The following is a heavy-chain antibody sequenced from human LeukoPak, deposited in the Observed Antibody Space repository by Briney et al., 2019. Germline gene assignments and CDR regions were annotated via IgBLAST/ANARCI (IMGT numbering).Heavy chain of an antibody. CDR3: ATTHSGGSSHFDY. CDR1: GFTFSSYW. D-gene: IGHD1-26*01. CDR2: IKQDGSEK. Sequence: GGSLRLSCAASGFTFSSYWMSWVRQAPGKGLEWVANIKQDGSEKYYVDSVKGRFTISRDNAKNSLYLQMNSLRAEDTAVYYCATTHSGGSSHFDYWGQGTLVTVSS. J-gene: IGHJ4*02. V-gene: IGHV3-7*01.